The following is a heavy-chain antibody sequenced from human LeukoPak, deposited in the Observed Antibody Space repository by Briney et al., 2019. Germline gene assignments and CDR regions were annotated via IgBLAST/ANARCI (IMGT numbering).Heavy chain of an antibody. CDR1: GYTFTGYY. CDR3: ARDSDHCTNGVCWPGDYYYYMDV. CDR2: INPNSGGT. Sequence: ASVKVSCKASGYTFTGYYMHWVRQAPGQGLKWMGWINPNSGGTNYAQKFQGRVTMTRDTSISTAYMELSRLRSDDTAVYYCARDSDHCTNGVCWPGDYYYYMDVWGKGTTVTVSS. J-gene: IGHJ6*03. D-gene: IGHD2-8*01. V-gene: IGHV1-2*02.